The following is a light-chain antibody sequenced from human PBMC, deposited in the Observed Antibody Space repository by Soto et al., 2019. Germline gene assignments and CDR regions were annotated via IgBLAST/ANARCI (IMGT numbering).Light chain of an antibody. V-gene: IGKV1-5*01. J-gene: IGKJ2*01. CDR3: QQYNSYLYT. CDR1: QSISSW. CDR2: DAS. Sequence: DIQMTQSPSNLSASVGDRVTITCRASQSISSWLAWYQQKPGKAPKLLIYDASSLESGVQSRFSGSGSGTEFPLTISSLKSDDFATYYCQQYNSYLYTFGQGTKLEIK.